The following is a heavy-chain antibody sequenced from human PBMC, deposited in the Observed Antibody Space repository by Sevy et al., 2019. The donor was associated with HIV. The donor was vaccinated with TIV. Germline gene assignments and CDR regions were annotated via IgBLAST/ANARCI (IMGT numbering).Heavy chain of an antibody. CDR2: ISYDGSNK. CDR1: GFIFSNYA. Sequence: GGSLRLSCAASGFIFSNYAIHWVRRAPGKGLEWVAVISYDGSNKHYAASVKGRFTISRDNSRNTLFLQMNSLRLDDTAVYYCARDSTFSSDTRGYYPFDSWGQGTLVTVSS. CDR3: ARDSTFSSDTRGYYPFDS. V-gene: IGHV3-30*04. J-gene: IGHJ4*02. D-gene: IGHD3-22*01.